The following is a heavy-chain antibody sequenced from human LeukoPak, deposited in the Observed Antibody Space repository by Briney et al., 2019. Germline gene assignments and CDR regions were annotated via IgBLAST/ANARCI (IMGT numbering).Heavy chain of an antibody. Sequence: AAVMVSSRASGGSFIIYAFSWVRHALGQGLVWMGWISDYNGNTNYSQKLQGRDTITTDTSTSTAYIELRSLRDADTAASYCARTYGGSCGDWLEPWGQGTLVTVSS. J-gene: IGHJ5*02. CDR3: ARTYGGSCGDWLEP. CDR1: GGSFIIYA. D-gene: IGHD6-6*01. V-gene: IGHV1-18*01. CDR2: ISDYNGNT.